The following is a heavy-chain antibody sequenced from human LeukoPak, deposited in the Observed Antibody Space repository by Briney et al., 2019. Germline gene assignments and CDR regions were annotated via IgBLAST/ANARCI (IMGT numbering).Heavy chain of an antibody. CDR1: GFTVNNNY. CDR2: IYSDGST. V-gene: IGHV3-66*01. D-gene: IGHD3-16*01. CDR3: ARWGTSDAFDL. J-gene: IGHJ3*01. Sequence: EGSLRLSCAASGFTVNNNYMSWVRQVPGKGLEWVSMIYSDGSTYYADSVKGRFTISRDNFKNTVYLQMNSLRVEDTAVYFCARWGTSDAFDLWGQGTMVTVSS.